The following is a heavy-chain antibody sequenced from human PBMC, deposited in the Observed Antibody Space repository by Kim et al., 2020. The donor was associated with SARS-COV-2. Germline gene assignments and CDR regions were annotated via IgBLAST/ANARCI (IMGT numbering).Heavy chain of an antibody. Sequence: ADSVRGRFTISRDNSKKTLYLLVNSLRAEDTAVYYCAKHSNSYHYYAMDVWGQGTTVTVSS. V-gene: IGHV3-23*01. CDR3: AKHSNSYHYYAMDV. D-gene: IGHD2-15*01. J-gene: IGHJ6*02.